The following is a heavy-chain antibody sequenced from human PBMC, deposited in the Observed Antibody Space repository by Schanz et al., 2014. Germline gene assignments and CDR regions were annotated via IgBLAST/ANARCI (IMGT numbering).Heavy chain of an antibody. D-gene: IGHD3-10*01. J-gene: IGHJ4*02. CDR2: IYASGAT. CDR3: ARDGNYYGSRNYYKTPCYFDY. V-gene: IGHV3-23*05. Sequence: EVQLVESGGGLVQPGGSLRLSCAASGFTFSSYAMSWVRQAPGKGLEWVATIYASGATFYADSVKLKFTISRDISKNTLHLQVTSLRAKDTAIYYCARDGNYYGSRNYYKTPCYFDYWGQGTLVTVSS. CDR1: GFTFSSYA.